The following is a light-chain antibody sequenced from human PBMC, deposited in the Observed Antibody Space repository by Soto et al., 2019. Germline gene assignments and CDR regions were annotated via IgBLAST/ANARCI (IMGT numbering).Light chain of an antibody. CDR2: DAS. CDR3: QQYDNLPT. V-gene: IGKV1-33*01. CDR1: QDVRKY. Sequence: DIQMTQSPSSLSAFVGDRVTITCQASQDVRKYVNWYQHKPGRAPKLLISDASNVGAGVPSRFSGSGSGTEFIFTINSLQPEDIATYYCQQYDNLPTFAGGTKVDIK. J-gene: IGKJ4*01.